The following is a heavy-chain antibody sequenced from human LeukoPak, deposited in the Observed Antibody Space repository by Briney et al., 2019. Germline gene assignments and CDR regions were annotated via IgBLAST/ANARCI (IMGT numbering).Heavy chain of an antibody. Sequence: SETLSLTCAVYGGSFSGYYWSWIRQPPGKGLEWIGYIYYSGSTNHNPSLKSRVTISVDTSKNRFSLKLSSVTAADTAVYYCAGYSSSWYFDYWGQGTLVTVSS. D-gene: IGHD6-13*01. CDR2: IYYSGST. V-gene: IGHV4-59*01. CDR1: GGSFSGYY. CDR3: AGYSSSWYFDY. J-gene: IGHJ4*02.